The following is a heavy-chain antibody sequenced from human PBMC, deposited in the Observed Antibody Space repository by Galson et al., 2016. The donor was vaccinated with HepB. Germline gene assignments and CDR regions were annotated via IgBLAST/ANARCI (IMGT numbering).Heavy chain of an antibody. J-gene: IGHJ5*02. D-gene: IGHD6-19*01. CDR1: GGSIDTVAFY. Sequence: ETLSLTCTLSGGSIDTVAFYWVWIRQTPGKGLEWIGSIYHPGSTYLSASLKSRVIMSVDKSMNQFSLTLRSLTVADSAVYYCARSTAVSGRRSWGYLDPWGQGTLVSVSS. CDR2: IYHPGST. CDR3: ARSTAVSGRRSWGYLDP. V-gene: IGHV4-39*01.